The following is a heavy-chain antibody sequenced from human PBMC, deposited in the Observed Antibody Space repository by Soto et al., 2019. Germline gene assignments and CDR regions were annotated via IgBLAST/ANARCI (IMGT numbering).Heavy chain of an antibody. J-gene: IGHJ5*02. CDR2: IIPIFGTA. CDR1: XGXFSSYA. V-gene: IGHV1-69*01. CDR3: ARAISEGGGWAGGNWFDP. D-gene: IGHD2-15*01. Sequence: QVQLVQSGAEVKKPGXSVKVSXKASXGXFSSYAISWVXQAPGQGLXWMGGIIPIFGTAXYAQKFQGRVTITADESTXXXXXXXXSLRSEDTAVYYCARAISEGGGWAGGNWFDPWGQGTLVTVSS.